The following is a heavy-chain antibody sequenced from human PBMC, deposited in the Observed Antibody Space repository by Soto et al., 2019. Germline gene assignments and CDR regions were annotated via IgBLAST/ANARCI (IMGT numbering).Heavy chain of an antibody. D-gene: IGHD2-15*01. CDR2: IYHTGST. V-gene: IGHV4-59*08. J-gene: IGHJ4*02. CDR1: GDSISSNY. CDR3: ARYSIVGYRLDY. Sequence: SETLSLTCTVSGDSISSNYWTWIRQPPGKGLEWIGYIYHTGSTEYNPSLKSRVTISVGTSRNQFSLNLNSVTAADTAVYYCARYSIVGYRLDYWGQGTLVTVSS.